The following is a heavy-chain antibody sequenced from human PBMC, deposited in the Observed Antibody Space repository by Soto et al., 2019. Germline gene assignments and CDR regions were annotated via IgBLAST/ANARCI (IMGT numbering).Heavy chain of an antibody. D-gene: IGHD3-9*01. Sequence: SDTLSLTCAVYGGSFSGYYWSWIRQHPGKGLEWIGYIYYSGSTYYNPSLKSRVTISVDTSKNQFSLKLSSVTAADTAVYYCARARAVLRYFDWLSPAGGCDYWGQGTLVTVSS. CDR3: ARARAVLRYFDWLSPAGGCDY. CDR1: GGSFSGYY. V-gene: IGHV4-31*11. J-gene: IGHJ4*02. CDR2: IYYSGST.